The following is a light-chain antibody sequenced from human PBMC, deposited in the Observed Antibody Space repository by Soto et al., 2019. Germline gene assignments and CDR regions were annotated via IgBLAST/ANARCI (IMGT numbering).Light chain of an antibody. CDR1: QGISSY. CDR3: QQWT. CDR2: AAS. J-gene: IGKJ3*01. Sequence: AIRMTQPPSSLSASTGDIVTITCRASQGISSYLAWYQQKPGKAPKLLIYAASTLQSGVPSRFSGSGSGTDFTLTISSLQPEDFATYYCQQWTFGPGTKVDIK. V-gene: IGKV1-8*01.